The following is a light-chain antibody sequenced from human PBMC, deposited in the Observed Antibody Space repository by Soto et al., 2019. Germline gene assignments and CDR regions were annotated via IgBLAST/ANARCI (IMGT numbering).Light chain of an antibody. CDR2: GAS. CDR3: QQYGSSGT. V-gene: IGKV3-20*01. CDR1: QSVSSEK. Sequence: EIVLTQSPGTLSLSPGERASLSCRASQSVSSEKLAWYQQKPGQAPRLLIFGASGRATGIPARFSGSGSGTEFTLTINSLQSEDFAVYYCQQYGSSGTFGQGTKVDI. J-gene: IGKJ1*01.